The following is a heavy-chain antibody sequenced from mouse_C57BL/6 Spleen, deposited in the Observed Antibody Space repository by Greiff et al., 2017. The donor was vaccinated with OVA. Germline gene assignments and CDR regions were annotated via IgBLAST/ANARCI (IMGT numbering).Heavy chain of an antibody. CDR2: IYPGDGDT. Sequence: QVQLQQSGPELVKPGASVKISCKASGYAFSSSWMNWVKQRPGKGLEWIGRIYPGDGDTNYNGKFKGKATLTADKSSSTAYMQLSSLTSEDSAVYFCARRDYYGSSPGYCDVWGTGTTVTVSS. CDR3: ARRDYYGSSPGYCDV. V-gene: IGHV1-82*01. J-gene: IGHJ1*03. D-gene: IGHD1-1*01. CDR1: GYAFSSSW.